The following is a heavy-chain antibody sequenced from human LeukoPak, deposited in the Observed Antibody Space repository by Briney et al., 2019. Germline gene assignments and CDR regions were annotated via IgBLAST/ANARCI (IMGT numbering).Heavy chain of an antibody. D-gene: IGHD6-13*01. CDR3: AKDLTYSSSWSDY. V-gene: IGHV3-30*02. Sequence: PGGSLRLSCAASGFTFSSYAMHWVRQAPGKGLEWVAFIRYDGSNKYYADSVKGRFTISRDNSKNTLYLQMNSLRAEDTAVYYCAKDLTYSSSWSDYWGQGTLVTVSS. J-gene: IGHJ4*02. CDR1: GFTFSSYA. CDR2: IRYDGSNK.